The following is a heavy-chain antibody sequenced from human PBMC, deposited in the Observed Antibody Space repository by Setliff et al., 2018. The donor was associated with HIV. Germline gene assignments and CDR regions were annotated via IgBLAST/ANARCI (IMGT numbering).Heavy chain of an antibody. Sequence: LSLTCTVSGGSISGYYWSWIRQSPGKGLEWISYIYSSGRVNYNPSLNSRVTISVDTSKNQFSLKLSSATAADTAVYYCTRRDGYSYGFYFDYWGQGTLVTVSS. CDR3: TRRDGYSYGFYFDY. J-gene: IGHJ4*02. CDR2: IYSSGRV. D-gene: IGHD5-18*01. CDR1: GGSISGYY. V-gene: IGHV4-4*08.